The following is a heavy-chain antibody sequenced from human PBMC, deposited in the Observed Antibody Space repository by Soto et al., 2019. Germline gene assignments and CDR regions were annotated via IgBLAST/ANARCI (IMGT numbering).Heavy chain of an antibody. J-gene: IGHJ5*02. CDR3: VRRHVTATGIDWFDP. Sequence: ASVKGCSKASGGTFSSNAISWARQAPGQRLEWMGWINAVYGNTKYAPKFQGRVTITRDTSASTAYMELSSLRSEDTAVYYCVRRHVTATGIDWFDPWGQGTLVTVSS. CDR1: GGTFSSNA. CDR2: INAVYGNT. D-gene: IGHD6-13*01. V-gene: IGHV1-3*01.